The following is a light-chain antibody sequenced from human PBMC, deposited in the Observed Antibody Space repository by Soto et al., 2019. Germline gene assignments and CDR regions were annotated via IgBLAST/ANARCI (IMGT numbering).Light chain of an antibody. CDR3: QSYDNSLSGYV. Sequence: SVLTQPPSVSGAPGQRVTISCPGSSSNIGAGYDVHWYQQLPGTAPKLLIYANSNRPSGVPDRFSGSKSGTSASLAITGVQAEDEADYYCQSYDNSLSGYVFGPGTKVTVL. CDR1: SSNIGAGYD. V-gene: IGLV1-40*01. CDR2: ANS. J-gene: IGLJ1*01.